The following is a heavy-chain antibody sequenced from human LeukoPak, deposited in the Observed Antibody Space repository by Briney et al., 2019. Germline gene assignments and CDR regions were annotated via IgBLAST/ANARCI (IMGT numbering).Heavy chain of an antibody. J-gene: IGHJ6*02. Sequence: GGSLRLSCAASGFTFSSYAMHWVRQAPGKGLEWVAVISYDGSNKYYADPVKGRFTISRDNSKNTLYLQMNSLRAEDTAVYYCARDPYCSSTSCGMDVWGQGTTVTVSS. CDR2: ISYDGSNK. D-gene: IGHD2-2*01. CDR3: ARDPYCSSTSCGMDV. V-gene: IGHV3-30-3*01. CDR1: GFTFSSYA.